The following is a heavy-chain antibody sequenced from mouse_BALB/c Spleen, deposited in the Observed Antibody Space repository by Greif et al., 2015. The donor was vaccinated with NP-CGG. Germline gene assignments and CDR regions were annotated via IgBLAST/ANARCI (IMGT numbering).Heavy chain of an antibody. V-gene: IGHV1-9*01. D-gene: IGHD2-3*01. CDR3: ASYDGYYPAWFAY. J-gene: IGHJ3*01. CDR1: GYTFSSYW. Sequence: QVQLQQSGAELMKPGASVKISCKATGYTFSSYWIEWVKQRPGHGLEWIGEILPGSGSTNYNEKFKGKATFTADTSSNTAYMQLSSLTSEDSAVYYCASYDGYYPAWFAYWGQGTLVTVSA. CDR2: ILPGSGST.